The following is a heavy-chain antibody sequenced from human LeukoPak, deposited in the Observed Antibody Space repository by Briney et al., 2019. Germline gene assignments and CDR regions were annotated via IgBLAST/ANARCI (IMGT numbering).Heavy chain of an antibody. V-gene: IGHV1-69*05. D-gene: IGHD2-2*02. J-gene: IGHJ3*02. CDR2: IIPIFGTA. Sequence: SVTVSFTSSGGTFTSYAISWVRQAPGQGLEWVGGIIPIFGTANYAQKFQGRVTITTDESTSTAYMELSSLRSEDTAVYYCARDRYCSSTSCYTGLWAVDIWGQGTMVTVSS. CDR3: ARDRYCSSTSCYTGLWAVDI. CDR1: GGTFTSYA.